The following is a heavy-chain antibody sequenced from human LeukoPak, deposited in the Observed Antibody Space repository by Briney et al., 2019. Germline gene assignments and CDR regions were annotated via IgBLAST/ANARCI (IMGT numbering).Heavy chain of an antibody. CDR1: GGSISSYY. D-gene: IGHD3-16*02. CDR2: IYYSGST. Sequence: PSETLSLTCTVSGGSISSYYWSWIRQPPGKGLEWIGSIYYSGSTYYNPSLKSRVTISVDTSKNQFSLKLSSVTAADTAVYYCARAVGGVIVPFDYWGQGTLVTVSS. CDR3: ARAVGGVIVPFDY. J-gene: IGHJ4*02. V-gene: IGHV4-39*07.